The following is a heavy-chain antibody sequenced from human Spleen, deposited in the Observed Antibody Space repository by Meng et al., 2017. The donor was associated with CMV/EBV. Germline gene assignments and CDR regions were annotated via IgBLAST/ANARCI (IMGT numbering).Heavy chain of an antibody. D-gene: IGHD6-25*01. J-gene: IGHJ4*02. CDR2: IRYDGSNK. Sequence: WAASGFLFNSYDMHWVRQAPGKGPEWISFIRYDGSNKYYADSVKGRFTISRDNFKNTLYLQMNGLRPNDTALYFCAYYSSSGYYFDYWGRGTLVTVSS. CDR3: AYYSSSGYYFDY. CDR1: GFLFNSYD. V-gene: IGHV3-30*02.